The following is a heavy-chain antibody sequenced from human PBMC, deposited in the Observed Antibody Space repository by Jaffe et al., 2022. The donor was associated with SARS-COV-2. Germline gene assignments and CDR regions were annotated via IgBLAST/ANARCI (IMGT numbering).Heavy chain of an antibody. J-gene: IGHJ4*02. CDR2: ISDGGSRK. CDR3: ARGDSRLFDY. CDR1: GFTFSSYA. Sequence: EVQLLESGGGLVQPGGSLRLSCAASGFTFSSYAMNWVRQAPGKGLEWVSSISDGGSRKYYADSVKGRFTISRDNSKNTLYLEMNSLRAEDTAVYYCARGDSRLFDYWGQGTLVTVSS. V-gene: IGHV3-23*01. D-gene: IGHD2-21*01.